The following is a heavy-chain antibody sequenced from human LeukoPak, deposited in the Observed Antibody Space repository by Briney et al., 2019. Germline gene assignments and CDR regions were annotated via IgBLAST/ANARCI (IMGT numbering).Heavy chain of an antibody. V-gene: IGHV1-8*02. J-gene: IGHJ4*02. CDR3: ARVSATVFDY. Sequence: ASVKVSCKASGYTFTSYDINWVRQATGQGLEWMGWMNPNSGNTSYAQKFQGRVTMTRDMSTSTVYMELSSLRSEDTAVYYCARVSATVFDYWGQGTLVTVSS. CDR2: MNPNSGNT. D-gene: IGHD1-26*01. CDR1: GYTFTSYD.